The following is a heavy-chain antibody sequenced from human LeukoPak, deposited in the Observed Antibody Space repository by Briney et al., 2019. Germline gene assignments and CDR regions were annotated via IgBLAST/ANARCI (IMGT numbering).Heavy chain of an antibody. CDR1: GFTFSDNY. J-gene: IGHJ4*02. CDR3: ANRFSYYYDSSGFYY. Sequence: PGGSLRLSCAASGFTFSDNYMSWIRQAPGKGLEWVSYISSSGSIYYADSVKGRFTISRDNAKNSLYLQMNSLRAEDTAVYYCANRFSYYYDSSGFYYWGQGTLVTVS. V-gene: IGHV3-11*04. D-gene: IGHD3-22*01. CDR2: ISSSGSI.